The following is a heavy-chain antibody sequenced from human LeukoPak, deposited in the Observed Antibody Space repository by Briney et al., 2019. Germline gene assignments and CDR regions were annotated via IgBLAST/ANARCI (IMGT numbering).Heavy chain of an antibody. D-gene: IGHD2-2*02. J-gene: IGHJ5*02. CDR1: GYTFTGYY. CDR2: INPNSGGT. V-gene: IGHV1-2*02. CDR3: ARGLDCSSTSCYISEWFDP. Sequence: GASVKVSCKASGYTFTGYYMHWVRQVPGQGLEWMGWINPNSGGTNYAQKFQGRVTMTRDTSISTAYMELSRLRSDDTAVYYCARGLDCSSTSCYISEWFDPWGQGTLVTVSS.